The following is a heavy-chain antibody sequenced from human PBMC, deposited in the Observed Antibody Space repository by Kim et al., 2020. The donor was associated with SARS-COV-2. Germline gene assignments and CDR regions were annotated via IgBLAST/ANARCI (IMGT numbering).Heavy chain of an antibody. J-gene: IGHJ6*02. Sequence: GLTGRLVFSVDTSVSTAYLQISSLKAEDTAVYYCARDDYYYYYGMDVWGQGTTVTVSS. V-gene: IGHV7-4-1*02. CDR3: ARDDYYYYYGMDV.